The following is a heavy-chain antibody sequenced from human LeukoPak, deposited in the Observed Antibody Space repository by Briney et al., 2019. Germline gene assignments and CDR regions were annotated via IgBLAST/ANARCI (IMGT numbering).Heavy chain of an antibody. CDR1: GGSVSSGSSY. J-gene: IGHJ4*02. Sequence: SETLSLTYTVSGGSVSSGSSYWSWIRQPPGKGLEWIGYIYYRGSTNYNPSLKSRVTISIDTSKNQFSLKLSSVTAADTAVYYCARDRLGIPPDYWGQGTLVTVSS. CDR2: IYYRGST. D-gene: IGHD3-10*01. V-gene: IGHV4-61*01. CDR3: ARDRLGIPPDY.